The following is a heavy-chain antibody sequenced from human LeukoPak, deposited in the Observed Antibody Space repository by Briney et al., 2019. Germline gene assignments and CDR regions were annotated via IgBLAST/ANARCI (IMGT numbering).Heavy chain of an antibody. CDR3: GRDFRDSLDY. CDR2: INPDSGGT. J-gene: IGHJ4*02. Sequence: GASVKVSCKASGYTFTGYYMHWGRQAPGQGLEWMGWINPDSGGTNFAQKFQGRVTMTRDTSISTAYMELSRLRSDDTAVYYCGRDFRDSLDYWGQGTLVTVSS. CDR1: GYTFTGYY. V-gene: IGHV1-2*02.